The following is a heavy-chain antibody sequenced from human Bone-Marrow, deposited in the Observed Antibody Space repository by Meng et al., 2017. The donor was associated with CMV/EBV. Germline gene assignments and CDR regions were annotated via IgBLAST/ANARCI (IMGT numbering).Heavy chain of an antibody. Sequence: ASVKVSCKASGYTFTGYYMHWVRQAPGQGLEWMGWINPNSGGTNYAQKFQGRVTMTRDTSISTAYMELSRLRSDDTAVYYCARMVGATYYCDYWGQGTLVTVYS. CDR3: ARMVGATYYCDY. CDR1: GYTFTGYY. J-gene: IGHJ4*02. V-gene: IGHV1-2*02. CDR2: INPNSGGT. D-gene: IGHD1-26*01.